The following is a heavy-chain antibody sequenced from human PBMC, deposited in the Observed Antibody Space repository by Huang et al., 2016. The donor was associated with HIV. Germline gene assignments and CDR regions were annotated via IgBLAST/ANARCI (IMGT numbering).Heavy chain of an antibody. CDR2: ICASSGDT. J-gene: IGHJ3*02. Sequence: QIQLMQSGPELKQPGASVKVSCKASGYTFTSYGITWGRQAPGQGPEGMGWICASSGDTEYAQKFQGRVTLTTDTATNIAYMELRSLRSDDTAKYYCARDPKYHRIGYYRQRRGIDIWGQGTMVIVSS. CDR1: GYTFTSYG. V-gene: IGHV1-18*01. CDR3: ARDPKYHRIGYYRQRRGIDI. D-gene: IGHD3-22*01.